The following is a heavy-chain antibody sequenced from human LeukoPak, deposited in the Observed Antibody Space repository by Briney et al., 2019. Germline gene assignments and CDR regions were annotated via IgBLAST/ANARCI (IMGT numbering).Heavy chain of an antibody. CDR3: ARVRGGSGSSYAADAFDI. CDR1: GLTFSNYW. D-gene: IGHD1-26*01. CDR2: IYNNGSST. J-gene: IGHJ3*02. V-gene: IGHV3-74*01. Sequence: GGSLRLSCAVSGLTFSNYWMHWVRQAPGKGLVWVSRIYNNGSSTSYADSVKGRFTISRDNAKSTLYLQMNSLRAEDTAVYYCARVRGGSGSSYAADAFDIWGQGTMVTVSS.